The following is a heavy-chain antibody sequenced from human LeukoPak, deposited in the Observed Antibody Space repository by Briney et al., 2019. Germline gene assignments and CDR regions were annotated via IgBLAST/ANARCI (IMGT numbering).Heavy chain of an antibody. J-gene: IGHJ3*02. D-gene: IGHD3-22*01. Sequence: GASVKVSCKASGHTFTSYGISWVRQAPGQGLEWMGWISAYNGNTNYAQKLQGRVTMTTDTSTSTAYMELRSLRSDDTAVYYCARIRITMIGDAFDIWGQGTMVTVSS. CDR3: ARIRITMIGDAFDI. CDR1: GHTFTSYG. V-gene: IGHV1-18*01. CDR2: ISAYNGNT.